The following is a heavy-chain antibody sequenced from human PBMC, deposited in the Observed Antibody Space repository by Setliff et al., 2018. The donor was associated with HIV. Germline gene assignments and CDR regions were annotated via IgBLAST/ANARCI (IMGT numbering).Heavy chain of an antibody. J-gene: IGHJ5*02. V-gene: IGHV2-5*02. CDR2: IYWDDDK. CDR1: GFSLSTSGVG. CDR3: AHSSGYDILTGYYEDWFDP. D-gene: IGHD3-9*01. Sequence: SGPTLVNPPQTLTLTCAFSGFSLSTSGVGVGWIRQPPGKALEWLALIYWDDDKRYSPSLQSSITITKATSKNQVVLTMTNMDPVDTATYYCAHSSGYDILTGYYEDWFDPWGQGTLVTVSS.